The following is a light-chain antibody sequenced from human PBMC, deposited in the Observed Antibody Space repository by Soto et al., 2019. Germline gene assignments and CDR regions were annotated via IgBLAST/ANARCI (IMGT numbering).Light chain of an antibody. Sequence: DIRMTQSPSCRSASVGHRVNITFRASQMIYSYLNWYQQKPGKVPKLLIYDASNLEGGVPSRFSGSGSGTEFTLTISGLQPEDIATYYCQQNDYLLSFGGGTKVDI. J-gene: IGKJ4*01. CDR3: QQNDYLLS. CDR2: DAS. V-gene: IGKV1-33*01. CDR1: QMIYSY.